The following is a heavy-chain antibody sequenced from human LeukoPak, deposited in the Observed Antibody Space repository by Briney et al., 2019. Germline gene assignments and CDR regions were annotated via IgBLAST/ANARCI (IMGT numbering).Heavy chain of an antibody. Sequence: GGSLRLSCGASGFTFSSYWMSWVRQAPGKRLEWVANIKLDGSEKYYVDSVKGRFTIYRDNAKNSLYLQMNSLRAEDTAVYYCARINSVNYYFDYWGQGTLVTVSS. V-gene: IGHV3-7*01. J-gene: IGHJ4*02. CDR3: ARINSVNYYFDY. CDR1: GFTFSSYW. CDR2: IKLDGSEK. D-gene: IGHD5/OR15-5a*01.